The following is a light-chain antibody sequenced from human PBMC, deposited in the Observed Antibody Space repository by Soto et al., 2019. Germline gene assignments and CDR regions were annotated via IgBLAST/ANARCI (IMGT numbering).Light chain of an antibody. CDR1: QSISTF. J-gene: IGKJ2*01. V-gene: IGKV1-39*01. Sequence: DIQVTQSPSSLSASIGDRVTITCRASQSISTFLNWYQQKPGRAPNLLIYVASNLQAGVPSRFSGSGSGTDFSLTISSLQPEDVANYYCQQSYSAPYTFGQGTTLEIK. CDR2: VAS. CDR3: QQSYSAPYT.